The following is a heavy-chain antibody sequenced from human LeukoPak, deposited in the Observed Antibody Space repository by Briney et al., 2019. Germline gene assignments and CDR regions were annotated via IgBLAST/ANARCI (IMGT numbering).Heavy chain of an antibody. D-gene: IGHD3-10*02. J-gene: IGHJ3*02. CDR1: GFTFSSYW. CDR3: ARLRNYYVARGAFDI. V-gene: IGHV3-7*01. Sequence: GGSLRLSCAASGFTFSSYWMSWVRQAPGKGLEWVANIKQDGSEKYYVDSVKGRFTISRDNAKNSLYLQMNSLRAEDTAVYYCARLRNYYVARGAFDIWGQGTMVTVSS. CDR2: IKQDGSEK.